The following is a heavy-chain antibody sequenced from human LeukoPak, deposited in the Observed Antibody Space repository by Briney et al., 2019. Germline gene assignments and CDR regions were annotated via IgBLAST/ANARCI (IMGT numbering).Heavy chain of an antibody. D-gene: IGHD3-10*01. CDR1: GFTFSRYS. CDR2: ISISSNYI. Sequence: GGSLRLSCAASGFTFSRYSMNWVRQAPGKGLEWVSSISISSNYIYYTDSVKGRCTISRDNAKNSLYLQMNSLIPEDTAFYYCAKDLLIRGLITTFDYWGQGTLVTVSS. V-gene: IGHV3-21*04. J-gene: IGHJ4*02. CDR3: AKDLLIRGLITTFDY.